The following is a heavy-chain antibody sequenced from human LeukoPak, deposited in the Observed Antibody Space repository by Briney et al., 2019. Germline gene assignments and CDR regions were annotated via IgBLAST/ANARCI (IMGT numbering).Heavy chain of an antibody. CDR2: ISWNSGSI. CDR3: ASLPMVRGVK. J-gene: IGHJ4*02. D-gene: IGHD3-10*01. V-gene: IGHV3-9*01. Sequence: GGSLRLSCAASGFTFDDYAMHWVRQAPGKGLEWVSGISWNSGSIGYADSVKGRFTISRDNAKNSLYLQMNSLRAEDTAVYYCASLPMVRGVKWGQGTLVTVSS. CDR1: GFTFDDYA.